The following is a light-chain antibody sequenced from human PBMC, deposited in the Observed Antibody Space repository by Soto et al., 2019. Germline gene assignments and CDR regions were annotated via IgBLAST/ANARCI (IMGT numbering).Light chain of an antibody. J-gene: IGKJ2*01. V-gene: IGKV1-6*01. CDR2: AAT. CDR3: LQHYDYPFT. CDR1: QDISVD. Sequence: AIQMTQSPPSLSASVGDRVIITCRASQDISVDVGWLQQRPGHATNRLIYAATTLDTGVPPTCTGSRAGPDFTLTITDLQHEEVATYYYLQHYDYPFTFGQGTKLEI.